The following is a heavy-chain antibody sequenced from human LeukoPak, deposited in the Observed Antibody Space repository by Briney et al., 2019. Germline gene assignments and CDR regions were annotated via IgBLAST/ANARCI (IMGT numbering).Heavy chain of an antibody. CDR2: ISAYNGNT. D-gene: IGHD3-10*01. CDR3: ARVGLRGSGSYFWFDL. V-gene: IGHV1-18*01. CDR1: GYTFTSYG. Sequence: GASVKVSCKASGYTFTSYGISWVRQAPGQGLEWMGWISAYNGNTNYAQKLQGRVTMTTDTSTSTAYMELRSLRSDDTAVYYCARVGLRGSGSYFWFDLWGQGTLVTVSS. J-gene: IGHJ5*02.